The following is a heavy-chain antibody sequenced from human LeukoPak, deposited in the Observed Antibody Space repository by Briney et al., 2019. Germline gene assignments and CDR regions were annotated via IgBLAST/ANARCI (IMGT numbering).Heavy chain of an antibody. CDR2: ISYDGIIE. J-gene: IGHJ4*02. D-gene: IGHD6-13*01. V-gene: IGHV3-30*04. Sequence: GGSLRLSCAASGFSFSRFAMDWVRQAPGKGLEWVSLISYDGIIEDYSDSVTGRFTISRVNFKNILFLQMTSLIDQDTAVNYCAKDISTGWSIKYFFDYWGQGTLVTVSS. CDR3: AKDISTGWSIKYFFDY. CDR1: GFSFSRFA.